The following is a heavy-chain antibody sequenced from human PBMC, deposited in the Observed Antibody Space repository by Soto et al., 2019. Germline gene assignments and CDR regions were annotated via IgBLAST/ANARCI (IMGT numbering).Heavy chain of an antibody. CDR3: AKEYCTNGVCSPYYYYYYMDV. Sequence: GGSLRLSCAASGFTFSSYGIHWVRQAPGKGLEWVAVISYDGSNKYYADSVKGRFTISRDNSKNTLYLQMNSLRAEDTAVYYCAKEYCTNGVCSPYYYYYYMDVWGKGTTVTVSS. D-gene: IGHD2-8*01. V-gene: IGHV3-30*18. CDR2: ISYDGSNK. J-gene: IGHJ6*03. CDR1: GFTFSSYG.